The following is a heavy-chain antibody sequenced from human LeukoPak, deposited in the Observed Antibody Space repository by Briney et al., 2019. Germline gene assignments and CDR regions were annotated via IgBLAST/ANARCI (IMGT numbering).Heavy chain of an antibody. V-gene: IGHV1-46*01. CDR2: INPSGGST. J-gene: IGHJ5*02. CDR1: GYTFTSYY. CDR3: ASAYRSSTSCTWNWFDP. D-gene: IGHD2-2*01. Sequence: GASVKVSCKASGYTFTSYYMHWVRQAPGQGLEWMGIINPSGGSTSYAQKFQGRVTMTRDTSTSTVYMELSSLRSEDTAVYYCASAYRSSTSCTWNWFDPWGQGTLVTVSS.